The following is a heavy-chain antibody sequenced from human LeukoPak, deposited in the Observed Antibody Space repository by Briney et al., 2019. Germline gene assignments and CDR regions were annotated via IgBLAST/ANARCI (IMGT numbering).Heavy chain of an antibody. CDR3: AREGHYDILTGYSPVEYYFYYMDV. CDR1: GFTFSHYG. D-gene: IGHD3-9*01. CDR2: NSSDGVEK. Sequence: GRALRLSCEASGFTFSHYGIHWVRQTPGKGLEWVAANSSDGVEKHYADSVKGRFTISRDNSKSTLYLQMNSLRAEDTALYYCAREGHYDILTGYSPVEYYFYYMDVWGKGTTVTVSS. J-gene: IGHJ6*03. V-gene: IGHV3-30*04.